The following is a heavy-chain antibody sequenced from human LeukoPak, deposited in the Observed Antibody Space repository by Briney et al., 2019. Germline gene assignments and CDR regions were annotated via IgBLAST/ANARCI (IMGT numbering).Heavy chain of an antibody. V-gene: IGHV4-39*01. CDR2: LYYSGTT. CDR1: GGSISSSSYY. Sequence: PSETLSLTCAVSGGSISSSSYYWGWLRQPPGKGLEWIGSLYYSGTTYYNPSLKSRVTISVDTSKNQFSLKLSSVTAADTAVYYRARSIYFYYYMDVWGKGTTVTVSS. D-gene: IGHD2-21*01. J-gene: IGHJ6*03. CDR3: ARSIYFYYYMDV.